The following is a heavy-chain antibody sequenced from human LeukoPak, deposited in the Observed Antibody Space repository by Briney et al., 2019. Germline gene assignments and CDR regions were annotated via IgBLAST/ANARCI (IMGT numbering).Heavy chain of an antibody. CDR3: ARDPPSSGGQFDP. J-gene: IGHJ5*02. CDR1: GGSISSYY. D-gene: IGHD3-10*01. Sequence: SETLSLTCTVSGGSISSYYWNWIRQPAGKGLEWIGRIYSSGSTNYNPSLKSRVAMSVDTSKNQFSLKLSSVTAADTAVYYCARDPPSSGGQFDPWAREPWSPSP. CDR2: IYSSGST. V-gene: IGHV4-4*07.